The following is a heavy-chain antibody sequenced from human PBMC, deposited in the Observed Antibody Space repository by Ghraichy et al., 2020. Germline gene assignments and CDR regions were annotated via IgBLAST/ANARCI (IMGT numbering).Heavy chain of an antibody. CDR1: GGSISSGDYY. V-gene: IGHV4-30-4*01. D-gene: IGHD2-2*01. Sequence: SETLSLTCTVSGGSISSGDYYWSWIRQPPGKGLEWIGYIYYSGSTYYNPSLKSRVTISVDTSKNQFSLNLSSVTAADTAVYYCARGGSDIVVVPAAPAVDYFDYWGQGTLVTVSS. CDR2: IYYSGST. J-gene: IGHJ4*02. CDR3: ARGGSDIVVVPAAPAVDYFDY.